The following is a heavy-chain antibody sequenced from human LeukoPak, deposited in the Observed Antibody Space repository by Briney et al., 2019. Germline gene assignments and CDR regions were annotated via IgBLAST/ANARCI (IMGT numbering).Heavy chain of an antibody. Sequence: PSETLSLTCTVSGGSISSYYWSWIRQPPGKGLEWIGYIYYSGGTNYNPSLKSRVTISVDTSKNQFSLKLSSVTAADTAVYYCAGTSGSDDYYFDYWGQGTLVTVSS. V-gene: IGHV4-59*01. CDR3: AGTSGSDDYYFDY. D-gene: IGHD3-10*01. J-gene: IGHJ4*02. CDR2: IYYSGGT. CDR1: GGSISSYY.